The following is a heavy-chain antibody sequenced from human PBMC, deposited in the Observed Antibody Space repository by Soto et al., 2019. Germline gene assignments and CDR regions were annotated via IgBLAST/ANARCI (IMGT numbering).Heavy chain of an antibody. V-gene: IGHV3-30-3*01. CDR3: ARAAGYCSSTSCYIYYGMDV. D-gene: IGHD2-2*02. J-gene: IGHJ6*02. CDR2: ISYDGSNK. Sequence: QVQLVESGGGVVQPGRSLRLSCAASGFTFSTYAIHWVRQAPGKGLEWVAVISYDGSNKYYADSVKGRFTISRDNSKNTLYLQMNSLRAEDTAVYYCARAAGYCSSTSCYIYYGMDVWGQGTPFTVSS. CDR1: GFTFSTYA.